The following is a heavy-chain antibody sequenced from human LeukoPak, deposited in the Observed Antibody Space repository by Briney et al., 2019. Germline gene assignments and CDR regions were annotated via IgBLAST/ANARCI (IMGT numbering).Heavy chain of an antibody. D-gene: IGHD5-24*01. CDR3: GRGGDGIDI. CDR2: INQDESRA. J-gene: IGHJ3*02. CDR1: GFTFRNYL. Sequence: GGSLRLSCAVSGFTFRNYLMHWVRQAPGQGLVWVSRINQDESRAYADSVKGRFTVSRDNAKNMLYLHLSGLRAEDTAVYFCGRGGDGIDIWGQGTTVIVSS. V-gene: IGHV3-74*01.